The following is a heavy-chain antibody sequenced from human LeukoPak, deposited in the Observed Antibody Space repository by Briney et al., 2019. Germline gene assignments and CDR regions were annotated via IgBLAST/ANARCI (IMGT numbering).Heavy chain of an antibody. V-gene: IGHV4-31*03. J-gene: IGHJ5*02. Sequence: SQTLSLTCTVSGGSISSGGYYWSWIRQHPGKGLEWIGYIYYSGSTYYNPSLKSRVTISVDTSKNQFSLKPSSVTAADTAVYYCARDRRYCSSTSCFNWFDPWGQGTLVTVSS. CDR3: ARDRRYCSSTSCFNWFDP. D-gene: IGHD2-2*01. CDR1: GGSISSGGYY. CDR2: IYYSGST.